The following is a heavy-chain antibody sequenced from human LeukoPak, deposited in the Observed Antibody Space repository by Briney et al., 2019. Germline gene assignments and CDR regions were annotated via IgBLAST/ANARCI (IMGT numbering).Heavy chain of an antibody. CDR3: ARGHIVVVTAIPGPGDY. V-gene: IGHV1-2*02. J-gene: IGHJ4*02. D-gene: IGHD2-21*02. Sequence: ASVKVSCKASGYTFTGYYMHWVRQAPGQGLEWMGWINPNSGGTNYAQKFQGRVTMTRDTSISTAYMELSRLRSDDTAVYYCARGHIVVVTAIPGPGDYWGQGTLVTVSS. CDR2: INPNSGGT. CDR1: GYTFTGYY.